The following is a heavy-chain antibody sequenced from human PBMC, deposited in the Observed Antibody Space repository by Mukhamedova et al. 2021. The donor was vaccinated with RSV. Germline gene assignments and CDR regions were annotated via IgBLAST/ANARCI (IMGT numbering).Heavy chain of an antibody. D-gene: IGHD4-23*01. CDR3: ARDGQTQGHFDY. J-gene: IGHJ4*02. V-gene: IGHV6-1*01. CDR2: TYYRSKWYY. Sequence: EWLGRTYYRSKWYYDYAVSVKSRITINPDTSKNQFSVQLNSVTPEDTAVYFCARDGQTQGHFDYWGQGTLGTVSS.